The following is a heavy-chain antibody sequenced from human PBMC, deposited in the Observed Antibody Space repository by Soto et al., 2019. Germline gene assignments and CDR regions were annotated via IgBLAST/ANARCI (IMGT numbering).Heavy chain of an antibody. D-gene: IGHD2-2*01. CDR2: IVDTGGRT. Sequence: GGSLRLSCTASGFAFSSYAMNWARQAPGKGLEWVSGIVDTGGRTFYADSVKGRFTISRDNAKNTLYLEMNSLRAEDTAIYYCAPVPAASSYYNTDVWGQGTTVPVSS. CDR1: GFAFSSYA. J-gene: IGHJ6*02. V-gene: IGHV3-23*01. CDR3: APVPAASSYYNTDV.